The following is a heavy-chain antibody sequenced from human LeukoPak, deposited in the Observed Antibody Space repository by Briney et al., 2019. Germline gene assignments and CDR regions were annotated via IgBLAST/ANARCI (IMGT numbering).Heavy chain of an antibody. D-gene: IGHD4-17*01. CDR1: GYTFTSYY. CDR3: AMDGDYFDY. CDR2: IIPIFGTA. J-gene: IGHJ4*02. V-gene: IGHV1-69*05. Sequence: GASVKVSCKASGYTFTSYYIHWVRQAPGQGLEWMGRIIPIFGTANYAQKFQGRVTITTDESTSTAYMELSSLRSEDTAVYYCAMDGDYFDYWGQGTLVTVSS.